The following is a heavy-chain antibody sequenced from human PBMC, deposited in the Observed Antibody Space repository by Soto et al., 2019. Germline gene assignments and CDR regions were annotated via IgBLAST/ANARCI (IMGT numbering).Heavy chain of an antibody. CDR2: LGSAGNT. Sequence: DVVLVETGGGLIQPGGSRRLSCVASGFTVSSKYMSWVRQAPGKGLEWVSVLGSAGNTYYADSVRGRFTISRDSSKNTLYLEMSSLRADDPAVYYCAREAPMDVWGQGTTVIVSS. V-gene: IGHV3-53*02. CDR1: GFTVSSKY. J-gene: IGHJ6*02. CDR3: AREAPMDV.